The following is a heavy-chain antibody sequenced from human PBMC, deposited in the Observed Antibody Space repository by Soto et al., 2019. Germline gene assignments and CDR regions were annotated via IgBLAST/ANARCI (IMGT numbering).Heavy chain of an antibody. V-gene: IGHV3-30*18. CDR3: AKDYDFWSGFPSDYYYGMYV. J-gene: IGHJ6*02. Sequence: PGGSLRLSCAASGYTFSHYWMHWVRQAPGKGLEWVAVISYDGSNKYYADSVKGRFTISRDNSKNTLYLQMNSLGAEDTAVYYCAKDYDFWSGFPSDYYYGMYVWGQGTTVTVSS. CDR1: GYTFSHYW. CDR2: ISYDGSNK. D-gene: IGHD3-3*01.